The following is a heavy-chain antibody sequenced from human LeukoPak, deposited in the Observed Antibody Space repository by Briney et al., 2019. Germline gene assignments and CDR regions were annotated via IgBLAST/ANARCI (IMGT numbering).Heavy chain of an antibody. CDR2: IVVGSGNT. CDR3: AKDGRGDTSGYFGGPPQ. V-gene: IGHV1-58*01. J-gene: IGHJ4*02. Sequence: GASVKVSCKASGFTFTSSAVQWVRQARGQRLEWIGWIVVGSGNTNYAQKFQERVTITRDMSTSTAYMELSSLRSEDTAVYYCAKDGRGDTSGYFGGPPQWGQGTLVTVSS. CDR1: GFTFTSSA. D-gene: IGHD3-22*01.